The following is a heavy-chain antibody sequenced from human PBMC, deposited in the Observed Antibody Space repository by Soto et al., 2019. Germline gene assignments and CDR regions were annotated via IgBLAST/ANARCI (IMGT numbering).Heavy chain of an antibody. CDR3: ATRTGGNDFWSGYQAWVGYMDV. Sequence: PGGSLRLSCAASGFTFSDYYMSWIRQAPGKGLEWVSYISSSGSTIYYADSVKGRFTISRDNAKNSLYLQMNSLRAEDTAVYYCATRTGGNDFWSGYQAWVGYMDVWGKGTTVTVSS. CDR1: GFTFSDYY. V-gene: IGHV3-11*01. CDR2: ISSSGSTI. D-gene: IGHD3-3*01. J-gene: IGHJ6*03.